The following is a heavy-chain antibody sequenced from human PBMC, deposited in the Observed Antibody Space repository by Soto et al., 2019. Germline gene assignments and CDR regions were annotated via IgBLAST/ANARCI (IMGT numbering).Heavy chain of an antibody. CDR3: AKDRYCSSYSCQTFGP. Sequence: GGSLRLSCVTSGFSFSDYAMSWVRQAPGKGLEWVSVISGGSGTTYYAGSVKGRFTTYRDNSKNTLYLYMNSLTAEDTAVYYCAKDRYCSSYSCQTFGPWGQGTLVTVSS. CDR2: ISGGSGTT. CDR1: GFSFSDYA. D-gene: IGHD2-2*01. J-gene: IGHJ5*02. V-gene: IGHV3-23*01.